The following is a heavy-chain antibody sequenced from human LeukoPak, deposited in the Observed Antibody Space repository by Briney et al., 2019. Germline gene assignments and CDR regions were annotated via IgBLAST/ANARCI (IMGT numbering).Heavy chain of an antibody. CDR1: GYTLTELS. CDR3: ATVLLEYLALRSFHI. CDR2: FDPEDGET. J-gene: IGHJ3*02. V-gene: IGHV1-24*01. D-gene: IGHD3-3*01. Sequence: ASVKASCKVSGYTLTELSMHWVRQAPGKGLEWMGGFDPEDGETIYAQKFQGRVTMTEDTSTDTAYMELSSLRSDDTAVYYCATVLLEYLALRSFHIWGQGTMVTVSS.